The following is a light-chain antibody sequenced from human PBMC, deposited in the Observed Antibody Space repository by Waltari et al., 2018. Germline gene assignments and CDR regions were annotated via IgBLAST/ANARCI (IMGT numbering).Light chain of an antibody. J-gene: IGKJ1*01. V-gene: IGKV3-15*01. CDR1: QSVGSA. CDR3: QQYNDWPWT. CDR2: GAS. Sequence: EILMTQSPATLSVSPGERGTLSCRASQSVGSAVAWYQQKPGQAPRLLISGASIRATGIPVRFSGSGSGTEFTLTISSLQSEDFAVYCCQQYNDWPWTFGQGT.